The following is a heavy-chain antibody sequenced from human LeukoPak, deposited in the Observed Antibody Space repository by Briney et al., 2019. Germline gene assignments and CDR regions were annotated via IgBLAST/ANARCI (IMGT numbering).Heavy chain of an antibody. D-gene: IGHD6-13*01. J-gene: IGHJ4*02. CDR3: ARGGSSWSPLYYFDY. CDR1: GFTVSSNY. V-gene: IGHV3-53*01. CDR2: IYSGGST. Sequence: GGSLRLFCAASGFTVSSNYMSWVRQAPGKGLEWGSVIYSGGSTYYADSVKGRFTISRDNSKNTLYLQMNSLRAEDTAVYYCARGGSSWSPLYYFDYWGQGTLVTVSS.